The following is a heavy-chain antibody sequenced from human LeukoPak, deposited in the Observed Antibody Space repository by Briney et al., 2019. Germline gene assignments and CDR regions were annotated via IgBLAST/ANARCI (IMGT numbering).Heavy chain of an antibody. CDR3: AREGGGARVKTGVTGHIQTDAFDI. CDR1: GGTFSSYA. Sequence: ASVKVSCKASGGTFSSYAISWVRQAPGQGLEWMGGIIPIFGTANYAQKFQGRVTITADKSTSTAYMELSSLRSEDTAVYYCAREGGGARVKTGVTGHIQTDAFDIWGQGTMVTVSS. J-gene: IGHJ3*02. V-gene: IGHV1-69*06. D-gene: IGHD7-27*01. CDR2: IIPIFGTA.